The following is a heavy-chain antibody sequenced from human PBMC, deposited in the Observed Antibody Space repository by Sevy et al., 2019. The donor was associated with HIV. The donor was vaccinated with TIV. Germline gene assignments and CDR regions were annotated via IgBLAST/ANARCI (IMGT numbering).Heavy chain of an antibody. CDR1: GGSFSGYY. CDR2: INHSGST. CDR3: ARGVAGCSGGSCYYFDY. D-gene: IGHD2-15*01. V-gene: IGHV4-34*01. J-gene: IGHJ4*02. Sequence: SENLSLTCAVYGGSFSGYYWSWIRQPPGKGLEWIGEINHSGSTNYNPSLKSRVTISVDTSKNQFSLKLSSVTAADTAVYYCARGVAGCSGGSCYYFDYWGQGTLVTVSS.